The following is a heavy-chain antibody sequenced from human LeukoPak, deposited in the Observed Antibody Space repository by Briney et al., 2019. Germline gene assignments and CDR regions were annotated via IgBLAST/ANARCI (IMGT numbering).Heavy chain of an antibody. J-gene: IGHJ6*02. CDR2: IGTAGDT. Sequence: PGGSLRLSCAASGFTFSSYDMHWVRQATGKGLEWVSAIGTAGDTYYPGSVKGRFTISRENAKNSLYLQMNSLRAGDTAVYYCARGSYYDFWSGYLSVGHYYGMDVWGQGTTVTVSS. CDR1: GFTFSSYD. D-gene: IGHD3-3*01. CDR3: ARGSYYDFWSGYLSVGHYYGMDV. V-gene: IGHV3-13*01.